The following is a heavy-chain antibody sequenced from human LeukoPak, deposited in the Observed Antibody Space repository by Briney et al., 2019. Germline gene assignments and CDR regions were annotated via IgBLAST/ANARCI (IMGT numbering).Heavy chain of an antibody. V-gene: IGHV5-51*01. J-gene: IGHJ5*02. CDR3: AIFDFLFGEIDNWFDP. Sequence: GESLKISCKGSGYNFTIYWIGWVRQMPGKGLEWMGIIYPGDSDTRYSPSFQGQVTISADKSISTAYLQWSSLKASDSAMYYCAIFDFLFGEIDNWFDPWGQGAQVTVSS. D-gene: IGHD3-16*01. CDR1: GYNFTIYW. CDR2: IYPGDSDT.